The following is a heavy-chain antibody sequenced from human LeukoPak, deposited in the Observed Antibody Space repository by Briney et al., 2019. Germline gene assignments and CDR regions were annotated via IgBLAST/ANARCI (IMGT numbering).Heavy chain of an antibody. Sequence: SGGSLRLSCVASGFTFSNYWMAWVRQAPGKGLEWVGNIKQDGSEKYYVDSVKGRFTISRDNTKNSLYLQMNSLRAEDTAVYYCTREWDPDYWGQGTLVTVSS. CDR1: GFTFSNYW. CDR3: TREWDPDY. D-gene: IGHD1-26*01. V-gene: IGHV3-7*01. CDR2: IKQDGSEK. J-gene: IGHJ4*02.